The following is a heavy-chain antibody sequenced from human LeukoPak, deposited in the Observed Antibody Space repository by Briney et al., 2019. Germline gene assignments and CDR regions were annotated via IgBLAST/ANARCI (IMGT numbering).Heavy chain of an antibody. V-gene: IGHV3-30*02. CDR3: AKGQLGIQSSKWFDP. J-gene: IGHJ5*02. Sequence: GGSLRLSCAAYGFTFSSYGMYWVRQAPGKGLEWVAFIRYDGSDKYYADSVKGRFTISRDHSKNTLYLQMDSLRAEDTAVYYCAKGQLGIQSSKWFDPGGQGTLVTVSS. CDR1: GFTFSSYG. D-gene: IGHD7-27*01. CDR2: IRYDGSDK.